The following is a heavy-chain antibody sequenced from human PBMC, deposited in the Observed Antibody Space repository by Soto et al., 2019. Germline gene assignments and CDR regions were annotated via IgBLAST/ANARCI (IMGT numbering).Heavy chain of an antibody. CDR1: GFSLTTSGVG. J-gene: IGHJ4*02. Sequence: QITLNESGPPVVRPTETLTLTCRFSGFSLTTSGVGVGWIRQSPGKAPEGLALIYWDDDKRYSASLKSRLTITKDTSKNQVVLIVSPSDPTDTATYYCAHRVLCTVFGLVTTTAIYFDFWGQGTPVAVSS. CDR3: AHRVLCTVFGLVTTTAIYFDF. V-gene: IGHV2-5*02. D-gene: IGHD3-3*01. CDR2: IYWDDDK.